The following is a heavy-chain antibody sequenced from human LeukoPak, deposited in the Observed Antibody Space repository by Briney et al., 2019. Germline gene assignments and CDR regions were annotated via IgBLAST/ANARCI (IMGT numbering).Heavy chain of an antibody. CDR2: MNPNSGNT. J-gene: IGHJ6*02. Sequence: ASVKVSCKASGYTFTSYDINWVRQATGQGLEWMGWMNPNSGNTGYAQKFQGRVTMTRNTSISTAYMELSSLRSEDTAVYYCARGRSVGWYYYYYGMDVWGQGTTVTVSS. D-gene: IGHD6-19*01. CDR1: GYTFTSYD. CDR3: ARGRSVGWYYYYYGMDV. V-gene: IGHV1-8*01.